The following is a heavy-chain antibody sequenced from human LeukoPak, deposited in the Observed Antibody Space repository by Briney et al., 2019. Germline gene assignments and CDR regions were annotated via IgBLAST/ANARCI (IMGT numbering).Heavy chain of an antibody. J-gene: IGHJ4*02. V-gene: IGHV4-61*08. CDR2: MFEGGRT. D-gene: IGHD3-22*01. Sequence: PSETLSLTCIVSGASVKSDAYYWSWIRQPPGKGPEWIGYMFEGGRTNYNPSLQGRVTISVDTSKNQFSLSVSSVTAADTAVYYCGSLNTDYYDSSGYYNHFWGQGTLVTVSS. CDR3: GSLNTDYYDSSGYYNHF. CDR1: GASVKSDAYY.